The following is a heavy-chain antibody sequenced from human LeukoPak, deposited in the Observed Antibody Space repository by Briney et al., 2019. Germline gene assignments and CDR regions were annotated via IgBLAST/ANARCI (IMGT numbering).Heavy chain of an antibody. V-gene: IGHV3-30*03. CDR2: ISFDGSDE. Sequence: GGSLRLSCAASGFTFSSYWMSWVRQAPGKGLEWVAVISFDGSDEYYADSVKGRFTISRDNSKNTLFLQMNSLRAEDTAVYYCARGGGTIVRGATAGVDYWGQGTLVTVSS. CDR3: ARGGGTIVRGATAGVDY. J-gene: IGHJ4*02. CDR1: GFTFSSYW. D-gene: IGHD3-10*01.